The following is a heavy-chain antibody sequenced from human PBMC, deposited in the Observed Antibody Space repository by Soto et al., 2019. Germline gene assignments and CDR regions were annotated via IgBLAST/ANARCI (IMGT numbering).Heavy chain of an antibody. CDR1: GFTFSPYG. CDR3: ARDWGSGGWYRGGDD. J-gene: IGHJ4*02. V-gene: IGHV3-30*19. CDR2: ISHSGGTQ. D-gene: IGHD6-19*01. Sequence: GGSLRLSCAASGFTFSPYGMHWVRQAPCKGLEWVAVISHSGGTQFYADSVKGRFTISRDNSKNTLYLQMSSLKAEDTAVYYCARDWGSGGWYRGGDDWGQGILVTVSS.